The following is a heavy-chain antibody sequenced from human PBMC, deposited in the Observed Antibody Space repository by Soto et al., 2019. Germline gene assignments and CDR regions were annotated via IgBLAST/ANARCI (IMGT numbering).Heavy chain of an antibody. CDR3: ARSFLVGATRHNWFDP. CDR1: GFTFSSYG. Sequence: QVQLVESGGGVVQPGRSLRLSCAASGFTFSSYGMHWVRQAPGKGLEWVAVIWYDGSNKYYADSVKGRFTISRDNSKNTLYLQMNSLRAEDTAVYYCARSFLVGATRHNWFDPWGQGTLVTVSS. CDR2: IWYDGSNK. J-gene: IGHJ5*02. V-gene: IGHV3-33*01. D-gene: IGHD1-26*01.